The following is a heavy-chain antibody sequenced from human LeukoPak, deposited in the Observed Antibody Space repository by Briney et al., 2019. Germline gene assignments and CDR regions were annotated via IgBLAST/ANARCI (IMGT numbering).Heavy chain of an antibody. V-gene: IGHV4-34*01. CDR2: INPHGIF. CDR3: ARGRDRSKAGDL. Sequence: SQTLSLTCAVHGGSCDDYYCSWIRQPPGKGLEWIGEINPHGIFYYSPSLTSRVTISIDTSKTQFSLRLTSVTAADTAFCYCARGRDRSKAGDLWGQGSLVIVSS. CDR1: GGSCDDYY. J-gene: IGHJ5*02. D-gene: IGHD5-24*01.